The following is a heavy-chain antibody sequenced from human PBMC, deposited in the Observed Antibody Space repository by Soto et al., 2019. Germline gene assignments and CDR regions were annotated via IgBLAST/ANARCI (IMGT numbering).Heavy chain of an antibody. Sequence: GASVKVSCKVSGYTLTALSMHWVRQAPGKGLEWMGGFDPEDGETIYAQKFQGRVTMTEDTSTDTAYMELSSLRSEDTAVYYCATDVLWFGELSGWGQGTLVTVSS. CDR1: GYTLTALS. D-gene: IGHD3-10*01. J-gene: IGHJ4*02. CDR3: ATDVLWFGELSG. V-gene: IGHV1-24*01. CDR2: FDPEDGET.